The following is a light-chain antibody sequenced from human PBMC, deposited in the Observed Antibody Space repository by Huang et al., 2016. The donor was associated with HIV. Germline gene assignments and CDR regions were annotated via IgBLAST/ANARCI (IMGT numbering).Light chain of an antibody. CDR2: DAS. CDR1: QSFSSY. J-gene: IGKJ4*01. CDR3: QQRSNWPLT. V-gene: IGKV3-11*01. Sequence: EIVLTQSPATLSLSPGERATLSCRASQSFSSYLAWYQQKPGQAPGILIYDASNRATGSPARFSGSGSGTDFTLTISSLEPEDFAVYYCQQRSNWPLTFGGGTKVEIK.